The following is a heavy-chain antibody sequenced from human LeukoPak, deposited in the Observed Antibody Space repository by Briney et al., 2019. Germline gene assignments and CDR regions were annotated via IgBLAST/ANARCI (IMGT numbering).Heavy chain of an antibody. J-gene: IGHJ5*02. V-gene: IGHV1-2*02. CDR2: MNPNSGGT. CDR3: ATAGDGYCSSTSCYQRWFDP. D-gene: IGHD2-2*01. Sequence: GSVKVSCKASGYTFTRYFMHWGPQAPGHGLEWMGWMNPNSGGTNYAQKFQGRVTITRDTFISTAYMEMSRLRSDDTAVYDCATAGDGYCSSTSCYQRWFDPWGQGTLVTVSS. CDR1: GYTFTRYF.